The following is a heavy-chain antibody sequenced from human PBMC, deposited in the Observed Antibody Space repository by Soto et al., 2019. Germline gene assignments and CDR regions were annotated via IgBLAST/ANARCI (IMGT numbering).Heavy chain of an antibody. CDR2: IFSNDDK. CDR1: GFSLSNARMG. Sequence: QVTLKESGPVLVKPTETLTLTCTVSGFSLSNARMGVSWIRQPPGKALEWLAHIFSNDDKSYSTSLKSRLTISKDTAKSPVVLTMTTMDPVDTATYYCSRLQYYYDEDYWGQGTLVTVSS. D-gene: IGHD3-22*01. CDR3: SRLQYYYDEDY. V-gene: IGHV2-26*01. J-gene: IGHJ4*02.